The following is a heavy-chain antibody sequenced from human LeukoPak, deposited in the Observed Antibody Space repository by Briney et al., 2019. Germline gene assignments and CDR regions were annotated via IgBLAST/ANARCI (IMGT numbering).Heavy chain of an antibody. CDR1: GYTFTGYY. CDR2: INPNSGGT. J-gene: IGHJ4*02. CDR3: ARVIKDYYDSSGYPLDY. V-gene: IGHV1-2*06. Sequence: ASVKVSCKASGYTFTGYYMHWVRQAPGQGLEWMGRINPNSGGTNYAQKFQGRVTITRDTSASTAYMELSSLRSEDTAVYYCARVIKDYYDSSGYPLDYWGQGTLVTVSS. D-gene: IGHD3-22*01.